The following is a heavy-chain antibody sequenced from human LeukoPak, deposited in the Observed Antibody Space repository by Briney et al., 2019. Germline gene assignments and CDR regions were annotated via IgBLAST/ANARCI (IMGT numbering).Heavy chain of an antibody. J-gene: IGHJ4*02. V-gene: IGHV1-69*13. CDR3: ALSSGIAAAGRFEY. Sequence: SVKVSCTASGGTFSSYAISWVRQAPGQGLEWMGGIIPIFGTANYAQKVQGRVTITADESTSTAYMELSSLRSEDTAVYYCALSSGIAAAGRFEYWGQGTLVTVSS. CDR2: IIPIFGTA. D-gene: IGHD6-13*01. CDR1: GGTFSSYA.